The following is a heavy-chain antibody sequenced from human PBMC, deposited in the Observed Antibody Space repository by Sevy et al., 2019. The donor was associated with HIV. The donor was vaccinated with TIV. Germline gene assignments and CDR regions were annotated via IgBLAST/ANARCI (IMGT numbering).Heavy chain of an antibody. CDR1: GYTFTGYY. Sequence: ASVKVSCKASGYTFTGYYMHWVRQAPGQGLEWMGWINPNSGGTNYAQKFQGRVTMTRDTSFSTAYMELSRLISEDTAVYYCASRAAAGPDYWGQGTLVTVSS. J-gene: IGHJ4*02. CDR3: ASRAAAGPDY. V-gene: IGHV1-2*02. CDR2: INPNSGGT. D-gene: IGHD6-13*01.